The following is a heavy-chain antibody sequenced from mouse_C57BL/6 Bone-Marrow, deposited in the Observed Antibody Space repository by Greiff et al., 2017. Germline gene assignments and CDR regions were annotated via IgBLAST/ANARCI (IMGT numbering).Heavy chain of an antibody. CDR2: IYPGSGNT. CDR3: ARTYEYDEAMYY. J-gene: IGHJ4*01. Sequence: VQLQQSGAELVRPGASVKLSCKASGYTFTDYYINWVKQRPGQGLEWIARIYPGSGNTYYNEKFKGKATLTAEKSSSTAYMQLSSLTSEDSAVYVCARTYEYDEAMYYWGQGTAVTVSS. V-gene: IGHV1-76*01. D-gene: IGHD2-4*01. CDR1: GYTFTDYY.